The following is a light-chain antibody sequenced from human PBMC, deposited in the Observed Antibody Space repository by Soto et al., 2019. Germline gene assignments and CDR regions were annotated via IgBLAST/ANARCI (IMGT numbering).Light chain of an antibody. CDR2: AAS. CDR1: QGISNY. J-gene: IGKJ4*01. V-gene: IGKV1-27*01. Sequence: DIPMTQSPSSLSASVGDIVTLTCRASQGISNYLAWYQQKPGNVPKLLIYAASNLLSGVPSRFSGRGSGTDCTLTIRSHQREDVLDYYCQKYKRAPLTFGGGTKVEIK. CDR3: QKYKRAPLT.